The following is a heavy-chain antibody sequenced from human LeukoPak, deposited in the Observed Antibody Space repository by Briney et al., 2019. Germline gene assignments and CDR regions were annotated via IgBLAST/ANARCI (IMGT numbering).Heavy chain of an antibody. Sequence: ASVKVSCKASGYTFTSYDINWVRQVTGQGLEWMGWMNPNSGNTGYAQKFQGRVTMTRNTSISTAYMELSSLRSEDTAVYYCARARDIVVVPAAMGGPGAFDIWGQGTMVTVSS. CDR1: GYTFTSYD. CDR3: ARARDIVVVPAAMGGPGAFDI. V-gene: IGHV1-8*02. D-gene: IGHD2-2*01. CDR2: MNPNSGNT. J-gene: IGHJ3*02.